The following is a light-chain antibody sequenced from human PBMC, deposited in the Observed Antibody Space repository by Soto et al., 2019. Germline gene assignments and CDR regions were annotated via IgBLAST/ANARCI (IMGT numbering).Light chain of an antibody. CDR2: GAT. CDR3: QQYGRSPWT. Sequence: EIVMTQSPGTLSLSPGERATLSCRTSQSVSSSYLAWYQQKPGQAPRLLIYGATNRATGIPDRFSGSGSGKDFTLTISRLETEDFAVYYCQQYGRSPWTFGQGTNVDIK. V-gene: IGKV3-20*01. CDR1: QSVSSSY. J-gene: IGKJ1*01.